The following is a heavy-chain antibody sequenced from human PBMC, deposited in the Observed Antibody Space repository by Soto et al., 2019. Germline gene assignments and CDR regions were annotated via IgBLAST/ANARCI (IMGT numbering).Heavy chain of an antibody. CDR1: GFTFNIYD. J-gene: IGHJ4*02. V-gene: IGHV3-23*01. CDR2: ISGSGGST. Sequence: GGSLRLSCAASGFTFNIYDMSCVRQAPGKGLEWVSAISGSGGSTYYADSVKDRFTISRDNSKNTLYLQMNSLRAEDTAVYYCAKEGSYYNCVDYWGQGTLVTVSS. D-gene: IGHD1-26*01. CDR3: AKEGSYYNCVDY.